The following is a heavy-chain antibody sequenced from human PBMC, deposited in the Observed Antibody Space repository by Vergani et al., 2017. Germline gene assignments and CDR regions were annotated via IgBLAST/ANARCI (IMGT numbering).Heavy chain of an antibody. V-gene: IGHV1-18*01. CDR2: ISAYNGNT. D-gene: IGHD3-22*01. J-gene: IGHJ3*02. Sequence: QVQLVQSGAEVKKPGASVKVSCKASGYTFTSYGISWVRQAPGQGLEWMGWISAYNGNTNYAQKFQGRVNITRDTSASTAYMELSSLRSEDTAVYYCAYDSRNTDAFDIWGQGTMVTVSS. CDR1: GYTFTSYG. CDR3: AYDSRNTDAFDI.